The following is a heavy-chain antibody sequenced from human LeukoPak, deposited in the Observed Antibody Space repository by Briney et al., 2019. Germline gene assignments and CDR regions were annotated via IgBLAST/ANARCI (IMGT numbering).Heavy chain of an antibody. Sequence: SVKVSCKTSGGTFSNYAISWVRQAPGQGLEWMGVIIPIFDTPNYAQKWQGRVTITTDESTSTAYMELRSLRSEDTAVYYCASQLFHLDSSGYSLDALDIWGQGIMVTVSS. J-gene: IGHJ3*02. CDR2: IIPIFDTP. CDR1: GGTFSNYA. V-gene: IGHV1-69*05. CDR3: ASQLFHLDSSGYSLDALDI. D-gene: IGHD3-22*01.